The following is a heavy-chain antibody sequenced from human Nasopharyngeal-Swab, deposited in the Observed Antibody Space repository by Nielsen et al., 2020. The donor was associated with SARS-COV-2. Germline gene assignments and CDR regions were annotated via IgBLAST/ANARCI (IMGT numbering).Heavy chain of an antibody. CDR3: VRPEGVATSFKYYFQYGMDV. Sequence: GESLNTSCKGSGYSFTSYWIAWVRQMPGKGLEWMGIIYPRDSDTRYSPSFQGQVTISADKSISTAYLQWSSLKASDTAMYYCVRPEGVATSFKYYFQYGMDVWGQGTMVTVPS. CDR2: IYPRDSDT. CDR1: GYSFTSYW. J-gene: IGHJ6*02. D-gene: IGHD5-12*01. V-gene: IGHV5-51*01.